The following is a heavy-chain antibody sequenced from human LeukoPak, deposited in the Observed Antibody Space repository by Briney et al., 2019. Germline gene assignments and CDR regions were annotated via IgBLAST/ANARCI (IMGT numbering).Heavy chain of an antibody. V-gene: IGHV3-23*01. J-gene: IGHJ4*02. CDR1: GFTLRNYA. CDR2: ISGSGGTT. D-gene: IGHD6-13*01. Sequence: GGSLRLSCAASGFTLRNYAMSWVRQAPGKGLEWVSDISGSGGTTYYADSVKGRFTISRDNPKNTLYLQMDSLRAEDTAVYYCAKTLPSSWYSFDYWGQGTLVTVSS. CDR3: AKTLPSSWYSFDY.